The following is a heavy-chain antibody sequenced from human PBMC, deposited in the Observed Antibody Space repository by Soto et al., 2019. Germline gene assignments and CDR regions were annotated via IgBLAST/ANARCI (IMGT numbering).Heavy chain of an antibody. CDR1: GFTFSSNG. D-gene: IGHD3-10*01. V-gene: IGHV3-33*01. J-gene: IGHJ4*02. Sequence: GGSLRLSCAASGFTFSSNGMHWVRQAPGKGLEWVAVIWSDGSEKYYADSVKGRFSISRDNSKNTLYLHMDSLRAEDTAVYYCARGFSAGKGSPPDYWGQGTLVTVSS. CDR3: ARGFSAGKGSPPDY. CDR2: IWSDGSEK.